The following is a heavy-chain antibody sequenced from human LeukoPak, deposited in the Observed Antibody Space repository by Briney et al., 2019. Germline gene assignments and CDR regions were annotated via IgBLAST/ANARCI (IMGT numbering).Heavy chain of an antibody. D-gene: IGHD3-3*02. CDR3: AADLQAFAFDI. CDR1: GGSISSGGYY. CDR2: IYYSGST. V-gene: IGHV4-31*03. J-gene: IGHJ3*02. Sequence: ASETMSLTCTVSGGSISSGGYYWSWIRQHPGKGLEWIGYIYYSGSTFHNPSLKSRVTISVYTSKNQFSLTLNSVTAADTAAYYCAADLQAFAFDIWGQGKMVTVSS.